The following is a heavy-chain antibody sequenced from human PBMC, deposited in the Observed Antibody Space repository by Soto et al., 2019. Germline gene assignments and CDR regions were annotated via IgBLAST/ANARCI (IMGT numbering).Heavy chain of an antibody. J-gene: IGHJ4*02. Sequence: EVQVVESGGALVKPGRSLRLSCTTSGFTFGDYAMSWFRQAPGKGLEWVGFIRSKDYGGTTQYAASVKGRFTISRDDSSSIAYLQMDSLKSEDTAVYYCARVGSASLMVVVIADHWGQGTQVTVSS. V-gene: IGHV3-49*05. D-gene: IGHD3-22*01. CDR3: ARVGSASLMVVVIADH. CDR1: GFTFGDYA. CDR2: IRSKDYGGTT.